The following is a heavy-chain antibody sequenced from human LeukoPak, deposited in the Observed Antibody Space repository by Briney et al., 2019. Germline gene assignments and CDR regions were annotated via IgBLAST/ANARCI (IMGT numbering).Heavy chain of an antibody. D-gene: IGHD3-22*01. CDR2: INWNGGST. V-gene: IGHV3-20*04. CDR1: GFTFDDYG. CDR3: ARIDTYYYDSSGYYSAFDI. Sequence: GGSLRLSCAASGFTFDDYGMSWVRQAPGKGLEWVSGINWNGGSTGYADSVKGRFTISRDNAKNSLYLQMNSLRAEDTALYYCARIDTYYYDSSGYYSAFDIWGQGTIVTVSS. J-gene: IGHJ3*02.